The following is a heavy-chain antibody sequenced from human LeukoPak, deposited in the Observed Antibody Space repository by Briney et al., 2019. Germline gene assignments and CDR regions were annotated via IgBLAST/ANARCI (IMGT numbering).Heavy chain of an antibody. Sequence: ASVKVSCKASGYTFTSYGISWVRQAPGQGLEWMGWISGYNGNTNYAQKFQGRVTMTADTSTSTAYMELRSLRSDDTAVYYCARKYYGSGKPYYYYYMDVWGKGTTVTVSS. D-gene: IGHD3-10*01. CDR3: ARKYYGSGKPYYYYYMDV. J-gene: IGHJ6*03. CDR2: ISGYNGNT. CDR1: GYTFTSYG. V-gene: IGHV1-18*01.